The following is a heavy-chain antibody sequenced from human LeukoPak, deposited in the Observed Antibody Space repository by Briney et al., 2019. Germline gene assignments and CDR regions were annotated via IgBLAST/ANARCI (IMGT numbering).Heavy chain of an antibody. D-gene: IGHD3-22*01. J-gene: IGHJ6*02. CDR3: AREGATMIVVSTPYYYYGMDV. CDR2: ISSSGSTI. V-gene: IGHV3-11*01. CDR1: GFTFSDYY. Sequence: PGGSLRLSCAASGFTFSDYYMSWIRQAPGKGLEWVSYISSSGSTIYYADSVKGRFTISRDNAKNSLYLQMNSLRAEDTAVYYCAREGATMIVVSTPYYYYGMDVWGQGTLVTVSS.